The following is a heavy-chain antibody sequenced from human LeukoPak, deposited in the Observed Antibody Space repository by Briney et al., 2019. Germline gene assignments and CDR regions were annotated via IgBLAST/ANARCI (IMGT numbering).Heavy chain of an antibody. CDR2: IKEEGSEK. D-gene: IGHD3-16*02. CDR3: ARGVIIRGRLDP. V-gene: IGHV3-7*01. J-gene: IGHJ5*02. Sequence: GGSLRLSCAASGFIFRNYWMSWVRQAPGKGREWVANIKEEGSEKYYVEPVKGRFTISRDNAKHSLYLQMSSLRAEDTAVYYCARGVIIRGRLDPWGQGTLVTVSS. CDR1: GFIFRNYW.